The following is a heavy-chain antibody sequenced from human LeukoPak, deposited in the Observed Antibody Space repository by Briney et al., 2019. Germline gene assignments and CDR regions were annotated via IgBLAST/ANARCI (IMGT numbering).Heavy chain of an antibody. CDR2: ISAAGGST. J-gene: IGHJ5*02. CDR3: TGRLRFGELPT. CDR1: GFTFNNFG. Sequence: GGSLRLSCAASGFTFNNFGMSWVRQAPGKGLEWVSSISAAGGSTYYADSVKGRFTISRDNSKNTLLLQMNSLRAEDTAIYFCTGRLRFGELPTWGQGTLVTVSS. D-gene: IGHD3-16*01. V-gene: IGHV3-23*01.